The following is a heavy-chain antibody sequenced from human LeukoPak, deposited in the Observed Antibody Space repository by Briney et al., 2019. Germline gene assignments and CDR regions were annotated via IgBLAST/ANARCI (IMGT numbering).Heavy chain of an antibody. D-gene: IGHD4-17*01. J-gene: IGHJ4*02. CDR1: GGSISSYY. CDR3: ARGPTTVTTEYFDY. V-gene: IGHV4-4*07. CDR2: IYTSGST. Sequence: SETLSLTCTVSGGSISSYYWSRIRQPAGKGLEWIGRIYTSGSTNYNPSLKSRVTMSVDTSKNQFSLKLSSVTAADTAVYYCARGPTTVTTEYFDYWGQGTLVTVSP.